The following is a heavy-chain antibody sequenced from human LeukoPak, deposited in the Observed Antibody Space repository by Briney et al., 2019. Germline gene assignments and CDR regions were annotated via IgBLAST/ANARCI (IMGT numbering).Heavy chain of an antibody. V-gene: IGHV1-69*04. Sequence: GASVKVSCKASGDSFSNYGLSWVRQAPGQGLEWMGRVIPALGVPNYAQKFQGRVTITADTYTSAAYMELSSLRSEDTAVYYCAADSGDDYYYAMDVWGQGTTVTVTS. D-gene: IGHD1-26*01. CDR1: GDSFSNYG. J-gene: IGHJ6*02. CDR2: VIPALGVP. CDR3: AADSGDDYYYAMDV.